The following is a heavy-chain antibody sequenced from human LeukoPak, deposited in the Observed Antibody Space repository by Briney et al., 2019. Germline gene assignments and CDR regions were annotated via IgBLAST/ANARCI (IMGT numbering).Heavy chain of an antibody. Sequence: SETLSLTCTVSGGSITNYHWSWIRQPPGKGLEWIGYIYDSGSTNFNPSLKRRVTISVDTSKNQFSLKLRSVTAADTAVYYCGRLKLSFDYWGQGTLVTVSS. J-gene: IGHJ4*02. CDR3: GRLKLSFDY. V-gene: IGHV4-59*01. CDR1: GGSITNYH. CDR2: IYDSGST. D-gene: IGHD1-1*01.